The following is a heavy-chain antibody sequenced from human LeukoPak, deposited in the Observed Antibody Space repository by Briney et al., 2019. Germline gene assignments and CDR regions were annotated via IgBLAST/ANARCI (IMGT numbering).Heavy chain of an antibody. Sequence: GGSLRLSCAASGFTLDDYAMQWVRQAPGKGLEWLSGNSWKSGSIRYAHPVKAPFNISRDNAKNSLYLQMNSLRAEETALYYCAKGFDWSNDAFDIWGQGTMVTVSS. CDR3: AKGFDWSNDAFDI. CDR1: GFTLDDYA. D-gene: IGHD3-9*01. J-gene: IGHJ3*02. V-gene: IGHV3-9*01. CDR2: NSWKSGSI.